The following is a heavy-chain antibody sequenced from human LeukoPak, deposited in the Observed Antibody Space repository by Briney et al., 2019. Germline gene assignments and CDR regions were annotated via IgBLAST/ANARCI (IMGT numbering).Heavy chain of an antibody. D-gene: IGHD3-3*01. CDR2: INHSGST. J-gene: IGHJ4*02. Sequence: SETLSLTCAVYGGSFSGYHWTWIRQPPGKGLEWIGEINHSGSTNYNPSLKSRVTISEDTSKNQFSLKVSSVTAADTAIYYCARAMIFGVYYFDYWGQGTLVTVSS. CDR1: GGSFSGYH. V-gene: IGHV4-34*01. CDR3: ARAMIFGVYYFDY.